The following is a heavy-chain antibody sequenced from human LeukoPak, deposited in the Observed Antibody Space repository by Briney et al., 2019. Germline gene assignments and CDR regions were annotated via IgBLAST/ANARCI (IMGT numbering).Heavy chain of an antibody. V-gene: IGHV6-1*01. CDR3: ARDLGTTGWHTFDY. D-gene: IGHD6-19*01. CDR2: TYYRTKWYN. J-gene: IGHJ4*02. Sequence: SQTLSLTCGVSGDSVSSKNGAWNWIRQSPSRGLEWLGRTYYRTKWYNDYAESMEGRMTISQDTSKNQYSLHLNSVTPDDTAVYYCARDLGTTGWHTFDYGGQGTLVTVSS. CDR1: GDSVSSKNGA.